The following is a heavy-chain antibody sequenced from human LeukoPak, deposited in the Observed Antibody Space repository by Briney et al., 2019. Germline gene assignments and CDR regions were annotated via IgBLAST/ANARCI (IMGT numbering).Heavy chain of an antibody. CDR2: IRDDGSNK. CDR1: GVTFSSYG. Sequence: GGSLRLSCAASGVTFSSYGMHWVRQAPGKGLEWVAFIRDDGSNKYYADSVKGGFTISRDNAKNTLYLQMNSLRAEDTAMYYCARDLDYPRITMVRGVIAYWGQGTLVTVSS. CDR3: ARDLDYPRITMVRGVIAY. D-gene: IGHD3-10*01. V-gene: IGHV3-30*02. J-gene: IGHJ4*02.